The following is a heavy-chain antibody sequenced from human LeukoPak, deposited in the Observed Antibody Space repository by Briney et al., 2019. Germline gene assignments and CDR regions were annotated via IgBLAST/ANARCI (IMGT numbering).Heavy chain of an antibody. CDR1: GFSFSSYN. CDR3: TRRPGYCSGDNCYIFDY. CDR2: ISSTRPTI. Sequence: PAGSLRLSCAASGFSFSSYNMNWVRQAPGKGLEWISYISSTRPTIYYADSVKGRFTISRADAKRSLYLQMNSLRVEDTAVYYCTRRPGYCSGDNCYIFDYWGQGTLVTVSS. D-gene: IGHD2-15*01. J-gene: IGHJ4*02. V-gene: IGHV3-48*01.